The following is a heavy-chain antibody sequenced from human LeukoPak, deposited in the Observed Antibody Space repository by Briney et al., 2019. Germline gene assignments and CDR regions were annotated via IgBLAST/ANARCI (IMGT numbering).Heavy chain of an antibody. J-gene: IGHJ4*02. CDR3: ARYHQGFDDY. Sequence: SETLSLTCTVSGGSISSYYWSWIRQPPGKGLEWIGYIYYSGSTNYNPSLKSRVTISVDTSKNQFSLKVNSVTAADTAVYYCARYHQGFDDYWGQGILVTVSS. D-gene: IGHD3-9*01. CDR2: IYYSGST. V-gene: IGHV4-59*12. CDR1: GGSISSYY.